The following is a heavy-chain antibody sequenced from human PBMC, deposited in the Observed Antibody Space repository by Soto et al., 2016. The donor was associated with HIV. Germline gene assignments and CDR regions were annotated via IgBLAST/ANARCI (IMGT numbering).Heavy chain of an antibody. Sequence: QVRLEQWGAGMLKPSETLALSCSVYGGSFAGYYWTWMRQSPGRRMEWIGEINHSGDTTYNSSLSSRVTISQDTSKIQFYLKIASLTAADTATYFXARRDSXGSWSGYIDSWSQGTLVIVSS. J-gene: IGHJ4*02. CDR2: INHSGDT. CDR1: GGSFAGYY. CDR3: ARRDSXGSWSGYIDS. V-gene: IGHV4-34*02. D-gene: IGHD3-3*01.